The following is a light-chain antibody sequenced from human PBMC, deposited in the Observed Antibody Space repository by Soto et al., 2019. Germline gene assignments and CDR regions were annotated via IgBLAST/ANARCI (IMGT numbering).Light chain of an antibody. CDR3: QQYGSSRK. CDR2: AAS. Sequence: VLAQSTGTLSLSPGERVSLSCRASQRVSSTYLTWYQQKLGHAPRLLIYAASSRATGVPDRFSGSGSGTGFTFTISIWQPEDVAVDSCQQYGSSRKCGQVTKVDIK. CDR1: QRVSSTY. J-gene: IGKJ1*01. V-gene: IGKV3-20*01.